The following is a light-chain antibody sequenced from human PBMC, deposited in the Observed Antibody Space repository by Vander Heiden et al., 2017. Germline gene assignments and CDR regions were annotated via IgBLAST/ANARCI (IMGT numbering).Light chain of an antibody. Sequence: QSALTQPASVSGYPGQSITISCTGTRSDVGGYNYVSWYQQHPGKAPKLMIYEVSNRPSGVSNRVSGSKSGNTASLTISGLQAEDEADYYCSSYTSSSTGVVFGGGTKLTVL. CDR2: EVS. J-gene: IGLJ2*01. V-gene: IGLV2-14*01. CDR3: SSYTSSSTGVV. CDR1: RSDVGGYNY.